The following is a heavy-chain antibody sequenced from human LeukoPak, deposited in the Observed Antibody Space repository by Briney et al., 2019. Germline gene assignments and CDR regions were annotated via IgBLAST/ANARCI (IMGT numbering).Heavy chain of an antibody. Sequence: GGSLRLSCAASGFTFSTYSMNWVRQAPGKGLEWVSDISRSSTTIYYADSVKGRFTISRDNAKNSLYLQMNSLRAEDTAVYYCARGKEVITMLRGLKPGYYFDYWGQGTLVTVSS. CDR2: ISRSSTTI. V-gene: IGHV3-48*01. CDR3: ARGKEVITMLRGLKPGYYFDY. J-gene: IGHJ4*02. CDR1: GFTFSTYS. D-gene: IGHD3-10*01.